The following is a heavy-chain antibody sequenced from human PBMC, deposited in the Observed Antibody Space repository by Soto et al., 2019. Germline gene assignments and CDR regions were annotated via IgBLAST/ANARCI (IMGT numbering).Heavy chain of an antibody. D-gene: IGHD2-15*01. J-gene: IGHJ3*02. CDR1: GFTFSDYY. CDR2: ISSSGSTI. CDR3: ARPRGKGYCSGGSCYSVYAFDI. Sequence: QVQLVESGGGLVKPGGSLRLSCAASGFTFSDYYMSWIRQAPGKGLEWVSYISSSGSTIDYADSVKGRFTISRDNAKNSLYLQMNSLKAEDTAVYYCARPRGKGYCSGGSCYSVYAFDIWGQGTMVTVS. V-gene: IGHV3-11*01.